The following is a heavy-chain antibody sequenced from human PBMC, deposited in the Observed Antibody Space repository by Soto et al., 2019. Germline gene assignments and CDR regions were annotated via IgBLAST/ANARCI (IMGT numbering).Heavy chain of an antibody. CDR2: VYHGGYT. CDR1: GASISSGGYY. Sequence: PSETLSLTCTVSGASISSGGYYWTWIRQHPGKGLEWIGYVYHGGYTDYNPSLRSRVAISLDTSKNQFSLKLTSVTAADTAVYYCARAWTTVVTPGWFDPWRRGTPVIVT. CDR3: ARAWTTVVTPGWFDP. J-gene: IGHJ5*02. D-gene: IGHD2-21*02. V-gene: IGHV4-31*03.